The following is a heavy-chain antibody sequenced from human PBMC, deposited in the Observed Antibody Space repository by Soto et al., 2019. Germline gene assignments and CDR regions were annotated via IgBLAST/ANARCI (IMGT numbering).Heavy chain of an antibody. CDR3: ARARRYFDWLDWFDP. Sequence: SQTLSLTCAISGDSVSSNSAAWNWIRQSPSRGLEWLGRTYYRSKWYNDYAVSVKSRITINPDTSKNQFSLQLNSVTPEDTAVYYSARARRYFDWLDWFDPWGQGTLVTVSS. V-gene: IGHV6-1*01. D-gene: IGHD3-9*01. CDR2: TYYRSKWYN. J-gene: IGHJ5*02. CDR1: GDSVSSNSAA.